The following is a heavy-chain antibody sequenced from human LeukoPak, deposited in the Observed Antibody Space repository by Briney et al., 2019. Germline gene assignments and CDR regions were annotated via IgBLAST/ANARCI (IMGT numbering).Heavy chain of an antibody. D-gene: IGHD2/OR15-2a*01. CDR2: MNPNSGNT. Sequence: ASVKVSCKASGYTFTSYDINRVRQATGQGLEWIGWMNPNSGNTGYAQKFQGRVTMTRNTSISTAYMELSSLRAEDTALYYCAKDIAFVLETFAFDYWGQGTLVTVSS. CDR3: AKDIAFVLETFAFDY. J-gene: IGHJ4*02. CDR1: GYTFTSYD. V-gene: IGHV1-8*01.